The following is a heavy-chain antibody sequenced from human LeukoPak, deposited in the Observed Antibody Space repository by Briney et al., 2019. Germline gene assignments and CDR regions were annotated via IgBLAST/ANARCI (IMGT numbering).Heavy chain of an antibody. CDR1: GGSISSYY. V-gene: IGHV4-4*07. J-gene: IGHJ4*02. CDR2: IYTSGST. Sequence: SETLSLTCTVSGGSISSYYWSWIRQPAGKGLEWIGRIYTSGSTNYNPSLKSRVTMSVDTSKNQFSLKLSSVTAADTAVYYCARDGPEYCTNGVCGIDWGQGTLVTVSS. D-gene: IGHD2-8*01. CDR3: ARDGPEYCTNGVCGID.